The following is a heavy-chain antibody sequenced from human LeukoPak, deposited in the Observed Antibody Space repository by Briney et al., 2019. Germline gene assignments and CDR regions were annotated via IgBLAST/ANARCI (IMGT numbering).Heavy chain of an antibody. J-gene: IGHJ5*02. CDR1: GFTFSSYS. D-gene: IGHD2-15*01. CDR2: ISSSSSYI. Sequence: GGSLRLSCAASGFTFSSYSMNWVRQAPGKGLEWVSSISSSSSYIYYADSVKGRFTISRDNAKNSLYLQMNSLRAEDTAVYYCAREGVPYCSGGSCYPNWFDPWGQETLVTVSS. V-gene: IGHV3-21*01. CDR3: AREGVPYCSGGSCYPNWFDP.